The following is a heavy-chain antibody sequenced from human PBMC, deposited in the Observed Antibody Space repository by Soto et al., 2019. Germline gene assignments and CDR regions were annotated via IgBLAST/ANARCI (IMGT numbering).Heavy chain of an antibody. D-gene: IGHD5-12*01. CDR1: GFTINSYA. J-gene: IGHJ5*02. CDR2: ISFDGRNQ. Sequence: QVQLVESGGGVVQPGRSLRLSCAVSGFTINSYAMHWVRQDPGKGLEWVAVISFDGRNQFYADSVQGRFTISRDASENTLHLQMNSLRAEDTAVYYCARDMRGYSTTFDPWGQGTQVTVSS. CDR3: ARDMRGYSTTFDP. V-gene: IGHV3-30*04.